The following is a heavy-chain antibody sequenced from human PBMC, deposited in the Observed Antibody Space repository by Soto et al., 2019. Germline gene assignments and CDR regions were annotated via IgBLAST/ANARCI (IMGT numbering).Heavy chain of an antibody. CDR2: ISSSSSYT. J-gene: IGHJ6*02. CDR3: ARSRWEYYYYYGMDV. V-gene: IGHV3-11*06. D-gene: IGHD1-26*01. Sequence: PGGSLRLSCAASGFTFSDYYMSWIRQAPGKGLEWVSYISSSSSYTNYADSVKGRFTISRDNAKNSLYLQMNSLRAEDTAVYYCARSRWEYYYYYGMDVWGQGTTVTVSS. CDR1: GFTFSDYY.